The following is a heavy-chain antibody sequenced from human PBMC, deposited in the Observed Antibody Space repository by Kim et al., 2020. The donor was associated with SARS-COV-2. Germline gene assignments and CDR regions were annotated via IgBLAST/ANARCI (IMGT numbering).Heavy chain of an antibody. D-gene: IGHD4-4*01. V-gene: IGHV3-49*04. CDR2: IRSKAYGGTT. J-gene: IGHJ6*02. CDR3: TRVFSQARVTTGVYYGMDV. CDR1: GFTFGDYA. Sequence: GGSLRLSCTASGFTFGDYAMSWVRQAPGKGLEWVGFIRSKAYGGTTEYAASVKGRFTISRDDSKSIAYLQMNSLKTEDTAVYYCTRVFSQARVTTGVYYGMDVWGQGTTVTVSS.